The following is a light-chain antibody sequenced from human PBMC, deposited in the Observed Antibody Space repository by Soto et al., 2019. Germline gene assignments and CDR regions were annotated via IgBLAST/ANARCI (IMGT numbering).Light chain of an antibody. CDR2: KAS. CDR3: QQYDSFPSVA. J-gene: IGKJ2*01. Sequence: DTQMTQSPSTLSASVGDRVTITCRASQSINSLLAWYQQKPGKAPKLLIYKASTLENGVPGRFSGSGSGTEFTLTINSLQPDDFGSYYCQQYDSFPSVAFGQGTRLEIK. V-gene: IGKV1-5*03. CDR1: QSINSL.